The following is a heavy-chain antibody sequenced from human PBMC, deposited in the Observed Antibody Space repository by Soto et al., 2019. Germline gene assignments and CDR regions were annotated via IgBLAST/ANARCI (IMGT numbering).Heavy chain of an antibody. J-gene: IGHJ4*02. D-gene: IGHD6-13*01. V-gene: IGHV2-5*02. CDR1: GFSLSTSAVG. CDR2: IYWDDDK. CDR3: PHEYCSSWNKGGFDY. Sequence: QITLKESGPTLVKPTQTLTLTCTFSGFSLSTSAVGVGWIRQPPGKALEWLALIYWDDDKRYSPSLKSRLTTTKDTSKNQVLLTLTNMDPVDTATYYCPHEYCSSWNKGGFDYWGQGTLVTVSS.